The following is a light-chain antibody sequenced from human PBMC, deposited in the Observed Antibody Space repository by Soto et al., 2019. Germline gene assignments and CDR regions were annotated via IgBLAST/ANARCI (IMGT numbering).Light chain of an antibody. CDR3: AVWDDSLNVYV. Sequence: QSALTQPTSASGTPGQRVTLSCSGTTSNIGDNTVDWYQQFPGTAPNLLVYGNDKRPSGVPDRFSGSKSGTSASLAISGLQSEDEADYFCAVWDDSLNVYVFGTGTKVTVL. J-gene: IGLJ1*01. CDR2: GND. V-gene: IGLV1-44*01. CDR1: TSNIGDNT.